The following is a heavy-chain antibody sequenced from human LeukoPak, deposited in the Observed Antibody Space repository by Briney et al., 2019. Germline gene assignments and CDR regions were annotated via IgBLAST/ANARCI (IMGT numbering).Heavy chain of an antibody. CDR2: IYYSGST. CDR3: AGNYGDYPFF. CDR1: GVSISSGGYY. D-gene: IGHD4-17*01. Sequence: SETLSLTCTVSGVSISSGGYYWSWIRQHPGKGLEWIGYIYYSGSTYYNPSLKSRVTISVDTSKNQFSLKLSSVTAADTAVYYCAGNYGDYPFFWGQGTLVTVSS. V-gene: IGHV4-31*03. J-gene: IGHJ4*02.